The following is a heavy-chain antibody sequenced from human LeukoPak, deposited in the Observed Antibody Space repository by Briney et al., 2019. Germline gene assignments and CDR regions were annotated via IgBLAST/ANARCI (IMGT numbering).Heavy chain of an antibody. V-gene: IGHV4-34*01. J-gene: IGHJ4*02. CDR2: INHSGST. CDR1: GGSFSGYY. CDR3: ARGRYSLPVWYFDY. D-gene: IGHD5-18*01. Sequence: SETLSLTCAVYGGSFSGYYWSWIRQPPGKGLEWIGEINHSGSTNYNPSLKSRVTISVDTSKNQFPLKLSSVTAADTAVYYCARGRYSLPVWYFDYWGQGTLVTVSS.